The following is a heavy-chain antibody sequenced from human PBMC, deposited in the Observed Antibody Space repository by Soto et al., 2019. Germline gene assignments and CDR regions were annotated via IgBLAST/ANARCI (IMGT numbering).Heavy chain of an antibody. J-gene: IGHJ4*02. Sequence: SGGSLRLSXATSGFPFSDYYMSWIRQAPGKGLEWLSHISPKSTYRNYADSVKGRFTISRDNTKSSLFLQMNSLGVEDTAVYYCARGGGGGLFEHWGQGVLVTVSS. CDR2: ISPKSTYR. V-gene: IGHV3-11*06. CDR1: GFPFSDYY. CDR3: ARGGGGGLFEH. D-gene: IGHD2-21*01.